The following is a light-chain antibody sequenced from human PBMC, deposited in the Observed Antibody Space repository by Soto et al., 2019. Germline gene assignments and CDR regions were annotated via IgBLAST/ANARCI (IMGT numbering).Light chain of an antibody. CDR1: RGIGST. CDR3: QQFSSYPLT. Sequence: EVVMTQSPATLSVSPGERATLSCRASRGIGSTLAWYQQKPGQAPRLLIYDASSRATGIPDRFSGGGSGTDFTLTISRLEPEDFAVYYCQQFSSYPLTFGGGTKVEIK. J-gene: IGKJ4*01. V-gene: IGKV3-20*01. CDR2: DAS.